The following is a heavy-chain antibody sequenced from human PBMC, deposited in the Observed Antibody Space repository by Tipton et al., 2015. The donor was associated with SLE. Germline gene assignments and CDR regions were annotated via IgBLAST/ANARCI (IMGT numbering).Heavy chain of an antibody. CDR2: IYYSGST. CDR3: ARGDFWSGLDY. D-gene: IGHD3-3*01. CDR1: GGSISSSSYY. J-gene: IGHJ4*02. V-gene: IGHV4-39*07. Sequence: TLSLTCTVSGGSISSSSYYWGWIRQPPGKGLEWIGSIYYSGSTYYNPSLKSRVTISVDTSKNQFSLKLSSVTAADTAVYFCARGDFWSGLDYWGQGALVTVSS.